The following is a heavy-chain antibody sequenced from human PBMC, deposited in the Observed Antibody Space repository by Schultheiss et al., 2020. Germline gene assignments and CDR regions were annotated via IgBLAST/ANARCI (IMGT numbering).Heavy chain of an antibody. D-gene: IGHD4-17*01. J-gene: IGHJ5*02. CDR2: IWYDGSNK. CDR3: ARAGLTTVKLNWFDP. CDR1: GFTFSSYG. Sequence: GGSLRLSCAASGFTFSSYGMHWVRQAPGKGLEWVAVIWYDGSNKYYADSVKGRFTISRDNSKNTLYLQMNSLRDEDTAVYYCARAGLTTVKLNWFDPWGQGTLVTVSS. V-gene: IGHV3-33*01.